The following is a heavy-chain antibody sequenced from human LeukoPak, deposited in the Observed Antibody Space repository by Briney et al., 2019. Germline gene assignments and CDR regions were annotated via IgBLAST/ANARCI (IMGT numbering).Heavy chain of an antibody. V-gene: IGHV3-7*01. J-gene: IGHJ4*02. CDR1: GFTFSSYS. CDR3: ARLSTAAADSDY. D-gene: IGHD6-13*01. CDR2: IKQDGSEK. Sequence: PGGSLRLSCAASGFTFSSYSMKWVRQAPGKGLEWVANIKQDGSEKYYVDSVKGRFTISRDNAKNSVYLQMNSLRAEDTAVYYCARLSTAAADSDYWGQGTLVTVSS.